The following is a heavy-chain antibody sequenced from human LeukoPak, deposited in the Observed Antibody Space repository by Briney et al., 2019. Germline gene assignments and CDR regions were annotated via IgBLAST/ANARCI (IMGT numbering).Heavy chain of an antibody. CDR1: GFTFSSYA. CDR2: ISYDGSNK. Sequence: PGGSLRLSCAASGFTFSSYAMHWVRQAPGKGLEWVAVISYDGSNKYYADSVKGRFTISRDNSKNTLYFQMNSLRAEDTAVYHCAASPTHCGGDCLDYWGQGTLVTVSS. D-gene: IGHD2-21*02. J-gene: IGHJ4*02. V-gene: IGHV3-30*14. CDR3: AASPTHCGGDCLDY.